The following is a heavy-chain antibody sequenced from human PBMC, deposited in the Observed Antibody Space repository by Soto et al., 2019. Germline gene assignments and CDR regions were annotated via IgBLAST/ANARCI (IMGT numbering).Heavy chain of an antibody. CDR1: GYSFTSYW. CDR2: IYPGDSDT. CDR3: ARPYDSSAYHEYYFDY. V-gene: IGHV5-51*01. D-gene: IGHD3-22*01. Sequence: GESLKISCKGSGYSFTSYWIGWVRQMPGKGLEWMGIIYPGDSDTRYSPSFQGQVTISADKSISTAYLQWSSLKASDTAMYYCARPYDSSAYHEYYFDYWGQGTLVTVSS. J-gene: IGHJ4*02.